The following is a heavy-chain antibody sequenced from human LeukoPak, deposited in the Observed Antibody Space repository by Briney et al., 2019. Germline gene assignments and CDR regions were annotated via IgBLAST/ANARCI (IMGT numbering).Heavy chain of an antibody. CDR1: GFTFGNHG. J-gene: IGHJ4*02. V-gene: IGHV3-33*01. D-gene: IGHD3-9*01. Sequence: GGSLRLSCATSGFTFGNHGFHWVRQAPGKGLEWVAVIWYDGSKQDYVDSVKGRFIISRDDSKNSIYLEMSSLRAEDTAVYYCARVDGPLGRLAFWGQGTLVTVSS. CDR3: ARVDGPLGRLAF. CDR2: IWYDGSKQ.